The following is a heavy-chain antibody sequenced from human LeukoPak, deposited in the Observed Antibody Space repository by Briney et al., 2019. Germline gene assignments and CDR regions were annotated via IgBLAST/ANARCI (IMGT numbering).Heavy chain of an antibody. Sequence: GGSLRLSCAASGFIFGGYWMSWVRQAPGRGLEWVANTNPDGSIKYYVDSANGRFTISRDNAKNSLYLQMNSLRAEDTAVYYCVSGFLQWLYWGQGTLVTVSS. CDR2: TNPDGSIK. D-gene: IGHD3-3*01. CDR3: VSGFLQWLY. CDR1: GFIFGGYW. J-gene: IGHJ4*02. V-gene: IGHV3-7*01.